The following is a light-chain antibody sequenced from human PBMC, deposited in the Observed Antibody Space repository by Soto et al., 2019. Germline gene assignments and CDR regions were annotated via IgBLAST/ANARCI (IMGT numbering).Light chain of an antibody. J-gene: IGKJ1*01. CDR3: QQYGSSPVT. V-gene: IGKV3-20*01. Sequence: IVLTQSPGTLSLSPGERATLSCRASQSVSSSYLAWYQQQPGQAPRLLIYGASSRATGIPDRFSGSGSGTDFTLTISRLEPEDFAVYYCQQYGSSPVTFGQGTKVDI. CDR1: QSVSSSY. CDR2: GAS.